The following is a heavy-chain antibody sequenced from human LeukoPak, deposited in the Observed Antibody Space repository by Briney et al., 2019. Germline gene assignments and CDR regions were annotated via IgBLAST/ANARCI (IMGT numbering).Heavy chain of an antibody. Sequence: ASVKVSCKASGGTFSSYAISWVRQAPGQGLEWMGGIIPIFGTANYAQKFQGRVTITADESTSTAYMELSSLRSEDTAVYYCARVRQQLDPGFDYWGQGTLVTVSS. CDR3: ARVRQQLDPGFDY. CDR2: IIPIFGTA. CDR1: GGTFSSYA. J-gene: IGHJ4*02. V-gene: IGHV1-69*13. D-gene: IGHD6-13*01.